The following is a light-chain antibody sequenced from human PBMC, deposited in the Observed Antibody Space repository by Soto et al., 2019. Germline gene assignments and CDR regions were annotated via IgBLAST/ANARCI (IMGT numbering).Light chain of an antibody. CDR1: QRINTSY. V-gene: IGKV3-20*01. Sequence: EIVLTQSPGTLSLSPGERATLSCRASQRINTSYLAWYQQKPGQAPRLLISGTSIRATGIPDRFSGSGSGTDFTLTISRLESEDFAVYYCQQYGSSRTFGQGTKVDIK. CDR2: GTS. CDR3: QQYGSSRT. J-gene: IGKJ1*01.